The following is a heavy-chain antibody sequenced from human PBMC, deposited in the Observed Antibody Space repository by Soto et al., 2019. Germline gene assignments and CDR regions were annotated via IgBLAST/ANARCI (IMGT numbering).Heavy chain of an antibody. V-gene: IGHV4-34*01. Sequence: QVQLQQWGAGLLKPSETLSLTCAVYGGSFSGYYWSWIRQPPGKGLEWIGEINHSGSTNYNPSLKGRVTISVDPSKNQFSLKLSSVTAADTAVYYCARVGLAYRRDYWGQGTLVTVSS. CDR1: GGSFSGYY. D-gene: IGHD3-16*01. J-gene: IGHJ4*02. CDR3: ARVGLAYRRDY. CDR2: INHSGST.